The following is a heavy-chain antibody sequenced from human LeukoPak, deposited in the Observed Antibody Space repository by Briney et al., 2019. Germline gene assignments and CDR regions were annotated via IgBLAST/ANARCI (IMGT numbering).Heavy chain of an antibody. CDR1: GGSFSGYY. CDR2: INHSGST. Sequence: SETLSLTCAVYGGSFSGYYWSWIRQPPGKGLEWIGEINHSGSTNYNPSLKSRVTISVDTSTNQFSLKLSSVTSADTAVYYCARGHYYDSSGYYGYWVRGTLVTVSS. CDR3: ARGHYYDSSGYYGY. D-gene: IGHD3-22*01. J-gene: IGHJ4*02. V-gene: IGHV4-34*01.